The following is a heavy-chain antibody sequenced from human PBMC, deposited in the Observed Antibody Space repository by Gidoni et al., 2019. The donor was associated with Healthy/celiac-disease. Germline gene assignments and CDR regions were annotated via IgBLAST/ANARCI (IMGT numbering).Heavy chain of an antibody. CDR3: ARDDPYYYDSSGYPPLDY. D-gene: IGHD3-22*01. J-gene: IGHJ4*02. CDR2: ISSSSSTI. CDR1: VFTFSRSR. Sequence: EVQLVESGGGLVQPGGSLRFPCAASVFTFSRSRMNWVRQAPGKGLEWVSYISSSSSTIYYADSVKGRFTISRDNAKNSLYLQMNSLRDEDTAVYYCARDDPYYYDSSGYPPLDYWGQGTLVTVSS. V-gene: IGHV3-48*02.